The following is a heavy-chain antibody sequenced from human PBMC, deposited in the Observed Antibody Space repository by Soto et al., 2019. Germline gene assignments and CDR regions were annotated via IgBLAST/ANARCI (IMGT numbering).Heavy chain of an antibody. CDR1: GFTFSSYE. CDR3: ARAEEYYDRSGYSYYFDY. Sequence: GGSLRLSCAASGFTFSSYEMNWVRQAPGNGLEWVSYISSSGSTIYYADSVKGRFTNSRDNAKNSLYLQMNSLRAEDTAVYYCARAEEYYDRSGYSYYFDYWGQGTLVTVSS. J-gene: IGHJ4*02. CDR2: ISSSGSTI. V-gene: IGHV3-48*03. D-gene: IGHD3-22*01.